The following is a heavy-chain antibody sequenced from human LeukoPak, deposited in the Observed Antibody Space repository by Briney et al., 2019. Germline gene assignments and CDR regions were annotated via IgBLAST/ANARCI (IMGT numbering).Heavy chain of an antibody. D-gene: IGHD6-13*01. CDR1: GGTFSSYA. CDR2: IIPIFGTA. Sequence: GASVKVSCRASGGTFSSYAISWVRQAPGQGLEWMGGIIPIFGTANYAQKFQGRVTITADKSTSTAYMELSSLRSEDTAVYYCARCRVYSISWCDAFDIWGQGTMVTVSS. J-gene: IGHJ3*02. CDR3: ARCRVYSISWCDAFDI. V-gene: IGHV1-69*06.